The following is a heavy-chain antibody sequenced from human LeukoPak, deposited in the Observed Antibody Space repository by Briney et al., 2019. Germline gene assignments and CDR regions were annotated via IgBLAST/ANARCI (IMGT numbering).Heavy chain of an antibody. V-gene: IGHV3-43D*03. CDR3: AKSGGILTGYYDY. CDR1: GFTFDDYA. J-gene: IGHJ4*02. D-gene: IGHD3-9*01. CDR2: ISWDGGST. Sequence: GGSLRLSCAASGFTFDDYAMHWVRQAPGKGLEWVSLISWDGGSTCYADSVKGRFTISRDNSKNSLYLQMNSLRAEDTALYYCAKSGGILTGYYDYWGQGTLVTVSS.